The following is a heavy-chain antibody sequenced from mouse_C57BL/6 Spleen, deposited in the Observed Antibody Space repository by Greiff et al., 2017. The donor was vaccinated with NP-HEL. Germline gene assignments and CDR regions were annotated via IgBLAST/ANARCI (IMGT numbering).Heavy chain of an antibody. Sequence: QVQLKQPGAELVKPGASVKLSCKASGYTFTSYWMHWVKQRPGRGLEWIGRIDPNSGGTKYNEKFKSKATLTVDKPSSTAYMLLSSLPSEDSAVFYFAKRVFYSNFFFDYWGQGTTLTVSS. V-gene: IGHV1-72*01. J-gene: IGHJ2*01. CDR1: GYTFTSYW. CDR2: IDPNSGGT. D-gene: IGHD2-5*01. CDR3: AKRVFYSNFFFDY.